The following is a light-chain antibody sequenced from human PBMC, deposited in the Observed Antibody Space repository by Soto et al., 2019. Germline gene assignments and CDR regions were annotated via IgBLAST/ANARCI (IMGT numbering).Light chain of an antibody. CDR1: SSDVGAYNY. J-gene: IGLJ1*01. Sequence: QSVLTQPASVSLPPGQSITISCTGTSSDVGAYNYVSWYQQHPGKAPKLMIYEVSNRPSGVSNRFSGSKSGNTASLTISGLQAEDEADYYCSSYISSSTLVFGTGTKAPS. CDR3: SSYISSSTLV. CDR2: EVS. V-gene: IGLV2-14*01.